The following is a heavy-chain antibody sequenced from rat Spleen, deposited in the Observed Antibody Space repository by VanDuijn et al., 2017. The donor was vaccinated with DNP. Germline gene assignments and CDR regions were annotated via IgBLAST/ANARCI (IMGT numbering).Heavy chain of an antibody. Sequence: EMQLVESGGGLVQPGRSLKLSCAASGFIFSDYNMAWVRQAPKKGLEWVATVSYDGRSIHYRDSVKGRFTGSRDNAKNTLYLQMNSLRSEDMATYYCARWNSGHFDYWGQGVMVPVSS. CDR1: GFIFSDYN. J-gene: IGHJ2*01. V-gene: IGHV5-7*01. CDR2: VSYDGRSI. D-gene: IGHD4-3*01. CDR3: ARWNSGHFDY.